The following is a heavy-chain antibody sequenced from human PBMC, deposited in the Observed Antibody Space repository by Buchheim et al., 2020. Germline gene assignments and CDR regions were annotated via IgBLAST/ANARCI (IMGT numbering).Heavy chain of an antibody. V-gene: IGHV4-59*01. CDR2: IYYSGST. D-gene: IGHD4-23*01. Sequence: QVQLQESGPGLVKPSETLSLTCTVSGGSISSYYWSWIRQPPGKGLEWIGYIYYSGSTNYNPSLKSRVTITVDTSKNQFSLKLSSVTAADTAVYYCARTVKVVTHYYYYYMDVWGKGTT. CDR1: GGSISSYY. CDR3: ARTVKVVTHYYYYYMDV. J-gene: IGHJ6*03.